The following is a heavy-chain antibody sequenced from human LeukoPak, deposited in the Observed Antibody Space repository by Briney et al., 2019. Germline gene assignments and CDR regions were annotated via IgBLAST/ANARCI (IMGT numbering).Heavy chain of an antibody. V-gene: IGHV3-48*01. CDR3: ASGAEGYVFDP. D-gene: IGHD5-12*01. CDR2: ISSSSSTT. CDR1: GFTFSSYS. J-gene: IGHJ5*02. Sequence: GGSLRLSCGVSGFTFSSYSMNWVRQAPGKGLEWVSYISSSSSTTYYADSVKGRFIISRDNAKNSLYLQMSSLRVEDTAVYYCASGAEGYVFDPWGQGTLVTVSS.